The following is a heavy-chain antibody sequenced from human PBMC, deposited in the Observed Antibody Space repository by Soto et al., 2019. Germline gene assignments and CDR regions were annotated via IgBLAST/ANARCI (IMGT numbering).Heavy chain of an antibody. J-gene: IGHJ5*02. V-gene: IGHV1-69*02. CDR1: GGTFSSYT. CDR2: ITPILGIA. D-gene: IGHD2-15*01. CDR3: ARARYCSGGSCSLSYNWFDP. Sequence: ASVKVSCKASGGTFSSYTISWVRQAPGQGLEWMGRITPILGIANYAQKLQGRVTITADKSTSTAYMELSSLRSEDTAVYYCARARYCSGGSCSLSYNWFDPWGQGTLVTVSS.